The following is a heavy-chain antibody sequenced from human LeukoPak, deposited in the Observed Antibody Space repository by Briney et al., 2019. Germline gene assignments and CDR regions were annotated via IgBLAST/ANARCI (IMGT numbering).Heavy chain of an antibody. D-gene: IGHD6-19*01. CDR1: GFIFSTYA. CDR2: INDRGGST. CDR3: AKAVAGTLDY. Sequence: GSPRLSCAAFGFIFSTYAMSWVRQAPGKGLEWVSAINDRGGSTYYADSVKGRFTISRDNSKNTLYLQMTSLRAEDTAVYYCAKAVAGTLDYWGQGTLVTVSS. V-gene: IGHV3-23*01. J-gene: IGHJ4*02.